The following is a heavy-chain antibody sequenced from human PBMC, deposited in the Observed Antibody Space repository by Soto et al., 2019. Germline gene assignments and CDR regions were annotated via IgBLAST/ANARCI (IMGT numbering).Heavy chain of an antibody. CDR2: INAGNGNT. D-gene: IGHD3-16*01. J-gene: IGHJ4*02. CDR1: GYTCTSYA. V-gene: IGHV1-3*01. CDR3: ANALGLSYFDY. Sequence: QVQLVQSGAEVKKPGASVKVSCKASGYTCTSYAMHWVRQAPGQRLEWMGWINAGNGNTKYSQKFQGRVTITRDTSASTAYMELSSLRSEDTAVYYCANALGLSYFDYWGQGTLVTVSS.